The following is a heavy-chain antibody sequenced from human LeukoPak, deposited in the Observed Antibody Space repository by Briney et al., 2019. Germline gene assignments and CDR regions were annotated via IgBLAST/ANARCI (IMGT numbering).Heavy chain of an antibody. CDR3: AREQWLAFDY. CDR2: ISYDGSNK. J-gene: IGHJ4*02. Sequence: PGGSLRLSCAASGFTFSSYAMHWVRQAPGKGLEWVAVISYDGSNKYYADSVKGRFTISRDNSKNTLYLQMNSLRTEDTAVYYCAREQWLAFDYWGQGTLVTVSS. D-gene: IGHD6-19*01. V-gene: IGHV3-30-3*01. CDR1: GFTFSSYA.